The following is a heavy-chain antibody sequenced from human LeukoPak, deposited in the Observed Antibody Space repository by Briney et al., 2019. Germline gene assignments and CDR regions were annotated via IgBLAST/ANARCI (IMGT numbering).Heavy chain of an antibody. V-gene: IGHV1-18*01. Sequence: ASVKVSCKASGYTFTSYGISWVRQAPGQGLEWMGWISAYNGNTNYAQKLQGRVTMTTDTSTSTAYMELRSLRSDDTAVYYCARGRIMITFGGVIVITHFDYWGQGTLVTVSS. J-gene: IGHJ4*02. D-gene: IGHD3-16*02. CDR2: ISAYNGNT. CDR1: GYTFTSYG. CDR3: ARGRIMITFGGVIVITHFDY.